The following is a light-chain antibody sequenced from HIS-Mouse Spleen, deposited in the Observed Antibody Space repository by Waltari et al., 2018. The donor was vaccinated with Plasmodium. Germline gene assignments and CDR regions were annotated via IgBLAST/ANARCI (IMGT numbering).Light chain of an antibody. CDR2: QDS. CDR1: NLGDKY. CDR3: QAWDSSTVV. V-gene: IGLV3-1*01. Sequence: SYELTQPPPVSVSPGQTASITCSGANLGDKYACWYQQKPGQSPVLVIYQDSKRPSGIPERFSGSNAGNTATLTISGTQAMDEADYYCQAWDSSTVVFGGGTKLTVL. J-gene: IGLJ2*01.